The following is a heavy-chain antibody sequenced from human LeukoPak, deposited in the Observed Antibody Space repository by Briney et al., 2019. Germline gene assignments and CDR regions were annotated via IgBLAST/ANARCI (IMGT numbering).Heavy chain of an antibody. V-gene: IGHV4-59*01. CDR1: GDSISTYY. Sequence: SETLSLTCTVSGDSISTYYWSWIRQPPGKGLEWIGYIYYRVTSDYNPSLKSRVTMSVDMSTRQISLKLSSVTAADTAVYYCARDYDILTGYYDYWGQGTLVTVSS. D-gene: IGHD3-9*01. CDR3: ARDYDILTGYYDY. CDR2: IYYRVTS. J-gene: IGHJ4*02.